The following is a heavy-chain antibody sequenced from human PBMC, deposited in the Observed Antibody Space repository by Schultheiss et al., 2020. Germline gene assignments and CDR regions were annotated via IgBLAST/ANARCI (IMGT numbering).Heavy chain of an antibody. D-gene: IGHD3-10*01. CDR1: GDSISSSSYY. Sequence: SQPLSLTCTVSGDSISSSSYYWGWIRQPPGKGLEWIGYIYYTESANYNPSFKSRVTISVDTSKNQFSLKLSSVTAADTAVYYCARGTIGVRGPADYWGQGTQVTVAS. CDR3: ARGTIGVRGPADY. V-gene: IGHV4-61*05. CDR2: IYYTESA. J-gene: IGHJ4*02.